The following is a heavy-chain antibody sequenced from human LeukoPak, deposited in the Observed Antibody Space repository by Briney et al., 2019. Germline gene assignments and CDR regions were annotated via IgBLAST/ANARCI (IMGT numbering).Heavy chain of an antibody. J-gene: IGHJ4*02. D-gene: IGHD2-21*01. Sequence: ASVKVSCKASGYTFTSYDINWVRQATGQGLEWMGWVNPNSGHTGYAQKFQGRVTMTEDTSTDTTYMELSSLRSEDTAVYYCATDGEYCGGDCYDYWGQGTLVTVSS. CDR1: GYTFTSYD. V-gene: IGHV1-8*01. CDR3: ATDGEYCGGDCYDY. CDR2: VNPNSGHT.